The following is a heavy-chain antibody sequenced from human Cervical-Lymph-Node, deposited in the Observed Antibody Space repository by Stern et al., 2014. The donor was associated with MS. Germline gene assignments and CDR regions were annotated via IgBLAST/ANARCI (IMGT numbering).Heavy chain of an antibody. D-gene: IGHD4-17*01. CDR1: GFTFSSYS. CDR3: ARAATVTTQRPLGY. J-gene: IGHJ4*02. V-gene: IGHV3-21*01. CDR2: ISSSSSYI. Sequence: EVQLVESGGGLVKPGGSLRLSCAASGFTFSSYSMNWVRQAPGKGLEWVSSISSSSSYIYYADSVKGRFTISRDNAKNSLYLQMNSLRAEDTAVYYCARAATVTTQRPLGYWGQGTLVTVSS.